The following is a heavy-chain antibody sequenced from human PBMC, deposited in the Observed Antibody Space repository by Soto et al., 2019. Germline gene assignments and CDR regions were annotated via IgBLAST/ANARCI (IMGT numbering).Heavy chain of an antibody. CDR2: IYYSGST. D-gene: IGHD2-15*01. CDR3: ASPFYCSGGSCYSADYYYGMDV. J-gene: IGHJ6*02. V-gene: IGHV4-59*08. CDR1: GGSISSYY. Sequence: PSETLSLTCTVSGGSISSYYWSWIRQPPGKGLEGIGYIYYSGSTNYNPSLKRRVTISVDTSKNQFSLKLSSVTAADTAVYYCASPFYCSGGSCYSADYYYGMDVWGQGTTVT.